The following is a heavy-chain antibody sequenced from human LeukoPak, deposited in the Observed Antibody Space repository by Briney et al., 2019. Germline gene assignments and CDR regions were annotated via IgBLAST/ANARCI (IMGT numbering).Heavy chain of an antibody. Sequence: GGSLRLSCAASGFTFDDYAMHWVRQAPGKGREWVSLISGGGGSTYYADSVKGRFTISIDNSKNSLYLQMNSLRTEDTALYYCAKVRLRALVALCFDYWGQGTLVTVSS. CDR1: GFTFDDYA. D-gene: IGHD2-21*01. CDR3: AKVRLRALVALCFDY. CDR2: ISGGGGST. V-gene: IGHV3-43*02. J-gene: IGHJ4*02.